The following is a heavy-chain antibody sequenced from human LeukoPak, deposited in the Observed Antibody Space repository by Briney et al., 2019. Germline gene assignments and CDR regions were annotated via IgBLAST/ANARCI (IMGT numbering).Heavy chain of an antibody. Sequence: GASVKVSCKASGGTFSSYAISWVRQAPGQGLEWMGGIIPIFGTANYAQKFQGRVTITADKSTSTAYMELSSLRSEDTAVYYCARSMDGDHPSFDYWGQGTLVTVSS. CDR1: GGTFSSYA. CDR2: IIPIFGTA. J-gene: IGHJ4*02. V-gene: IGHV1-69*06. D-gene: IGHD4-17*01. CDR3: ARSMDGDHPSFDY.